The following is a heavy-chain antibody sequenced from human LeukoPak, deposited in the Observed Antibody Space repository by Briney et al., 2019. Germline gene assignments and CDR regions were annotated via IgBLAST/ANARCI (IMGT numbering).Heavy chain of an antibody. CDR3: ARHQYSSSSILLGY. D-gene: IGHD6-6*01. CDR2: IYYSGST. V-gene: IGHV4-59*08. CDR1: GGSISSYY. Sequence: SETLSLTCTVSGGSISSYYWSWIRQPPGKGLEWIGYIYYSGSTNYNPSLKSRVTISVDTSKNQFSLKLSSVTAADTAVYYCARHQYSSSSILLGYWGQGTLVTVSS. J-gene: IGHJ4*02.